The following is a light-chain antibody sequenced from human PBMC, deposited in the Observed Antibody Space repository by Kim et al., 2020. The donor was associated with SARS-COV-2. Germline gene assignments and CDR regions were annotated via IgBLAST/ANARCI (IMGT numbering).Light chain of an antibody. CDR3: QQYDNLPT. CDR1: QDISNY. V-gene: IGKV1-33*01. Sequence: LSASVGDRVTITCQASQDISNYLNWYQQKPGKAPKLLIYDASKLETGVPSRFSGSGSGTDFTFTISSLQPEDIATYYCQQYDNLPTFGQGTKLEI. J-gene: IGKJ2*01. CDR2: DAS.